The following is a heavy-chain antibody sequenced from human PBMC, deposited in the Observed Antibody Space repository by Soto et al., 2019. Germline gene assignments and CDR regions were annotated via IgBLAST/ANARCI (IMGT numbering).Heavy chain of an antibody. J-gene: IGHJ4*02. V-gene: IGHV4-61*01. CDR3: ARDRDYSNYFDY. Sequence: QVQLQESGPGLVKPSETLSLTCTVSGGSVTSGNYYWNWIRQPPGKGLEWIGYFYSSGSTNYNPSLKSRVTISVDTSKRQFSLKLTSVTAADTAVYYCARDRDYSNYFDYWGQGTLVTVSS. CDR2: FYSSGST. D-gene: IGHD4-4*01. CDR1: GGSVTSGNYY.